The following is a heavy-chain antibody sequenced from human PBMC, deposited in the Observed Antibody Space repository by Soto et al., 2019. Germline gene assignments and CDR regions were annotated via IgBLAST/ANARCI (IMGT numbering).Heavy chain of an antibody. V-gene: IGHV3-30-3*01. D-gene: IGHD3-22*01. J-gene: IGHJ4*02. CDR2: ISYDGSNK. CDR1: GFTFSSYA. CDR3: ARDGNYYDSSGYSY. Sequence: GGSLRLSCAASGFTFSSYAMHWVGQSPGKGLEWVAVISYDGSNKYYADSVKGRFTISRDNSKNTLYLQMNSLRAEDTAVYYCARDGNYYDSSGYSYWGQGTLVTVSS.